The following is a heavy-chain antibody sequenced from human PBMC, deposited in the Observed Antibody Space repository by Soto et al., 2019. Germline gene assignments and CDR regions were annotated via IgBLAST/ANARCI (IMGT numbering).Heavy chain of an antibody. Sequence: ELLLVESGGGLVQPGGSLRLSCAASGFTSGLAFTNYWMHWVRQPPGKGLVWVSRINIDGTITNYADSVEGRFTISRDTAKNTLYLQMNSLRVEDTAVYVCVSSLDRLRGWGQGPLVTGSS. D-gene: IGHD1-1*01. CDR1: GFTSGLAFTNYW. CDR3: VSSLDRLRG. CDR2: INIDGTIT. J-gene: IGHJ4*02. V-gene: IGHV3-74*01.